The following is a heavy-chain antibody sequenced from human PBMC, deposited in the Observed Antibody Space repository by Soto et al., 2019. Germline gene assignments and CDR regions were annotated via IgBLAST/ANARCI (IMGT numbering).Heavy chain of an antibody. Sequence: QITLKESGPTLVKPTQTLTLTCTFSGFSLSTSGVGVGWIRQPPGKALEWLALIYWDDDKRYSPSLKSRLTIPKDTSKNQVVLTMTNMDPVDTATYYCAHLYCSGGSCYSNHLFDYWGQGTLVTVSS. CDR2: IYWDDDK. CDR1: GFSLSTSGVG. D-gene: IGHD2-15*01. CDR3: AHLYCSGGSCYSNHLFDY. J-gene: IGHJ4*02. V-gene: IGHV2-5*02.